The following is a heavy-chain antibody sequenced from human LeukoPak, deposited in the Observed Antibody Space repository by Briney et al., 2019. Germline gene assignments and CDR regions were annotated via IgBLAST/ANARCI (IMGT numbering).Heavy chain of an antibody. Sequence: GGSLRLSCAASGFSFRGFAMSWVRQAPGKGLEWVSGISGSGASTNYADSVKGRFTTSRDNSKNTVYLQINSLRAEDTAIYYCAEGNRGYSSAYLDYWGQGALVTVSS. CDR2: ISGSGAST. CDR3: AEGNRGYSSAYLDY. V-gene: IGHV3-23*01. CDR1: GFSFRGFA. D-gene: IGHD6-19*01. J-gene: IGHJ4*02.